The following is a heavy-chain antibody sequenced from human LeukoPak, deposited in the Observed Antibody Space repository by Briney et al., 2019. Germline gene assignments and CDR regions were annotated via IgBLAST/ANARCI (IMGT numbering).Heavy chain of an antibody. Sequence: SETLSLTCAVYGGSFSGYYWSWIRQPPGKGLEWIGEINHSGSTNYNPSLKSRVTISVDTSKNQFSLKLSSVTAADTAVYYCARGDDYISWFDPWGQGTLVTVSS. CDR1: GGSFSGYY. V-gene: IGHV4-34*01. CDR3: ARGDDYISWFDP. CDR2: INHSGST. D-gene: IGHD4-11*01. J-gene: IGHJ5*02.